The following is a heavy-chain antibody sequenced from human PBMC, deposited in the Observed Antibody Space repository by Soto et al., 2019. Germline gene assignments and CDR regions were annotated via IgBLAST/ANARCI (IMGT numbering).Heavy chain of an antibody. V-gene: IGHV4-31*03. J-gene: IGHJ4*02. CDR2: IYYSGST. Sequence: QVQLQESGPGLVKPSQTLSLTCTVSGGSISSGGYYWSWIRQHPGKGLEWIGYIYYSGSTYYNPSLKSRVTISVATSKNQFSLKLSSVTAADTAVYYCARDLNLSYYFDYWGQGTLVTVSS. CDR3: ARDLNLSYYFDY. CDR1: GGSISSGGYY.